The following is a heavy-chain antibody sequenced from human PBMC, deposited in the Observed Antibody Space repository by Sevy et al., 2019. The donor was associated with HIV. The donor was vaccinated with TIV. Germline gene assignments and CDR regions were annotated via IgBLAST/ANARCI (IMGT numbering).Heavy chain of an antibody. Sequence: GGSLRLSCIGSGFSFSYYGIHWVRQSPGKGLDWVALISHDGINEYYADSVKGRFTISRDNSKNTVYLEMNSLRNEDTAIYFCANAYSGSYTHSFLYALDVWGQGTTVTVSS. CDR2: ISHDGINE. J-gene: IGHJ6*02. CDR1: GFSFSYYG. D-gene: IGHD1-26*01. CDR3: ANAYSGSYTHSFLYALDV. V-gene: IGHV3-30*18.